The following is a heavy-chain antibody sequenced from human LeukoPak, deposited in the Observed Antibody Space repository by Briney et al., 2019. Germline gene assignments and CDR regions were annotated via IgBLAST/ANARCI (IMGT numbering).Heavy chain of an antibody. V-gene: IGHV1-46*01. J-gene: IGHJ4*02. CDR2: INPSSGSI. CDR3: ARVRGEKGSEFDY. CDR1: GYTFTSYY. D-gene: IGHD3-10*01. Sequence: ASVKVSCTASGYTFTSYYIHWVRQAPGQGLEWMGIINPSSGSISYAQKFQGRVTMTRDTSTSTVYMELSSLRSEDTAVYYCARVRGEKGSEFDYWGQGTLVTVSS.